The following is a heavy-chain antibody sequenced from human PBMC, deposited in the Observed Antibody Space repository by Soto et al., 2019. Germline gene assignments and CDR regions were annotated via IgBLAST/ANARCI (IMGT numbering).Heavy chain of an antibody. V-gene: IGHV1-2*04. CDR3: ARGVCSSTSCYDI. CDR2: INPNSGGT. J-gene: IGHJ3*02. CDR1: GYTFTGYY. D-gene: IGHD2-2*01. Sequence: ASVKVSCKASGYTFTGYYMHWVRQAPGQGLEWMGWINPNSGGTNYAQKFQGWVTMTRDTSISTAYMELSRLRSDDTAVYYCARGVCSSTSCYDIWGQGTMVTVSS.